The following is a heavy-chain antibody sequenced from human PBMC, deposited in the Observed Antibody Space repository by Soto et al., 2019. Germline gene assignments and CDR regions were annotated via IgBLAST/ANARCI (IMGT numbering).Heavy chain of an antibody. J-gene: IGHJ4*02. V-gene: IGHV3-48*01. CDR3: ARDSTPIDY. Sequence: EVQLVESGGGLVQPGGSLRLSCAASGFTFSSYSMNWVRQAPGKGLEWVSYISSSSSTIYYADSVKGRFTISRDNAKNSLYLQMNSLRAEDTAVYYCARDSTPIDYWGQGTLVTVSS. CDR2: ISSSSSTI. CDR1: GFTFSSYS.